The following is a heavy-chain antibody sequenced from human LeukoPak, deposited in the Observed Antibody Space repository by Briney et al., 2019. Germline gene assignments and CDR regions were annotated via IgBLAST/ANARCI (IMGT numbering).Heavy chain of an antibody. CDR3: ARDELAYCGGDCYSFDY. Sequence: ASVKVSCKASGGTFSSYAISWVRQAPGQGLEWMGRIIPILGIANYAQKFQGRVTITADKSTGTAYMELSSLRSEDTAVYYCARDELAYCGGDCYSFDYWGQGTLVTVSS. J-gene: IGHJ4*02. D-gene: IGHD2-21*02. CDR2: IIPILGIA. V-gene: IGHV1-69*04. CDR1: GGTFSSYA.